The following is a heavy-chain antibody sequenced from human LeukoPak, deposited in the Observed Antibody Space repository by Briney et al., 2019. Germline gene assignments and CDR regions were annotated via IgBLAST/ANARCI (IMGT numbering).Heavy chain of an antibody. J-gene: IGHJ4*02. D-gene: IGHD2-15*01. V-gene: IGHV3-23*01. CDR1: GFTFSGYA. CDR2: ISASGGST. CDR3: ARRGYCSGGDCLYFFDY. Sequence: GRSLRLSCAASGFTFSGYAMSWVRQAPGKGLEWVSFISASGGSTYYADSVKGRFTISRDNSKNTLYLQMNSLRAEDTAVYYCARRGYCSGGDCLYFFDYWGQGTLVTVSS.